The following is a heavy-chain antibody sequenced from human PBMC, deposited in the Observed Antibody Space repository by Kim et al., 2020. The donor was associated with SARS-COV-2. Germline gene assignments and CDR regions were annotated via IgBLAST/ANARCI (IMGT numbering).Heavy chain of an antibody. CDR1: ELTFTKYG. V-gene: IGHV3-30*18. CDR2: ISYDGSNK. D-gene: IGHD3-16*02. CDR3: AKDSHRLIGWDNWFDP. Sequence: GGSLRLSCAASELTFTKYGMHWVRQAPGKGLEWVAVISYDGSNKYYADSVKGRFTISRDNSKNTLFLQMNSLRPEDTAVYYCAKDSHRLIGWDNWFDPWGQGTLVTVSS. J-gene: IGHJ5*02.